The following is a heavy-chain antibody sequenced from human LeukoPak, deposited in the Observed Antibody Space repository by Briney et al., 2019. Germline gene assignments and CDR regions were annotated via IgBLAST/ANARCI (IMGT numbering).Heavy chain of an antibody. CDR3: ARDRAAAKWYFDL. V-gene: IGHV4-39*07. J-gene: IGHJ2*01. CDR1: GGSISTCSYY. D-gene: IGHD3-10*01. Sequence: SETLSLTCSVSGGSISTCSYYWGWIPQPPGKGLEWIGNIYYSGSTAYNPSLKSRVPISIDTSKYKLSLKSRPVTPEDRPVDHGARDRAAAKWYFDLWGTDNVVTVS. CDR2: IYYSGST.